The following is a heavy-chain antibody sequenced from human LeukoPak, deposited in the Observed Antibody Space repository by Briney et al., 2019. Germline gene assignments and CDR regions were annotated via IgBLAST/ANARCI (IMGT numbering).Heavy chain of an antibody. CDR1: GYTFSDYY. CDR3: ARGSFLVATNFDY. Sequence: GASVKVSCKASGYTFSDYYMHWVRQAPGQGLEWMGWINPNSGGTNYAQKFQGRVTMTRDTSISTAYMELSRLRSDDTAVYYCARGSFLVATNFDYWGQGTLVTVSS. CDR2: INPNSGGT. V-gene: IGHV1-2*02. J-gene: IGHJ4*02. D-gene: IGHD5-12*01.